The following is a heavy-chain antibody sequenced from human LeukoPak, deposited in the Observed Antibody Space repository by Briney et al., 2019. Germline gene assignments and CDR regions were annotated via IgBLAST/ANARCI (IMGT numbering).Heavy chain of an antibody. Sequence: GGSLRLSCAASRFTFTTRWMNWVRQAPGEGVEGVSIIKEDGSEKLYVDSVKGRFTISRDNAKNSLYLQMDNLRAEDTAVYYCASGSGWTFEYWGQGTQVTVSS. CDR1: RFTFTTRW. CDR3: ASGSGWTFEY. V-gene: IGHV3-7*01. D-gene: IGHD6-19*01. J-gene: IGHJ4*02. CDR2: IKEDGSEK.